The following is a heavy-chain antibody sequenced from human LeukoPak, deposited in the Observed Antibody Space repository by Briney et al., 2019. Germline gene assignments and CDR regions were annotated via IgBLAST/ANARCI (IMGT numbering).Heavy chain of an antibody. CDR2: ISGSGGST. V-gene: IGHV3-23*01. CDR3: ARGVSGTHGDS. J-gene: IGHJ4*02. D-gene: IGHD6-19*01. CDR1: GFTFSTYP. Sequence: GGSLRLSCAASGFTFSTYPMSWVRQAPGKGLEWVSGISGSGGSTYYADSVKGRFTISRDISKNTLYLQMNSLRAEDTAVYYCARGVSGTHGDSWGQGTLVTVSS.